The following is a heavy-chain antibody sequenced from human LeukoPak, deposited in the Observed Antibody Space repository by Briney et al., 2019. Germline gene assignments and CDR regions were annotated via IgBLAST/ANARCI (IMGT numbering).Heavy chain of an antibody. CDR2: INTSGDDT. D-gene: IGHD6-19*01. V-gene: IGHV3-23*01. Sequence: GGSPRLSCAASGFTFSNYAMSWVRQAPGKGLEWVSGINTSGDDTPYADSVKGRFTISRDNSKNTLYLQMDSLRVEDTAVYYCARKNAGLSPFQWWGQGTLVTVSS. CDR1: GFTFSNYA. J-gene: IGHJ4*02. CDR3: ARKNAGLSPFQW.